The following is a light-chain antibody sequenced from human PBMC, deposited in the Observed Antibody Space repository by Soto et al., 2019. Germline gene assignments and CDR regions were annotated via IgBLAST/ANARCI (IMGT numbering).Light chain of an antibody. CDR2: LAS. J-gene: IGKJ1*01. Sequence: EIVMTQSPATLSVSPGERATLSCRASQSVSSNLAWYQHKPGQAPRLLIYLASNRAAGVPARFSGSGSGTDITLTISDVEPEDFAVYYCHQRQSWPRTFGQGTKV. CDR1: QSVSSN. CDR3: HQRQSWPRT. V-gene: IGKV3-11*01.